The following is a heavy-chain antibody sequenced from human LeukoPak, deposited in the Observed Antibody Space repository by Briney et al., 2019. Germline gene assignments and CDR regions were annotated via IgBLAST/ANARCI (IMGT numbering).Heavy chain of an antibody. CDR1: GYTFTSCY. D-gene: IGHD2-2*01. CDR3: ARDSIVVVPAAMYYFDY. CDR2: INPSGGST. V-gene: IGHV1-46*01. J-gene: IGHJ4*02. Sequence: ASVKVSCKASGYTFTSCYMHWVRQAPGQGLEWMGIINPSGGSTSYAQKFQGRVTMTRDTSTSTVYMELSSLRSEDTAVYYCARDSIVVVPAAMYYFDYWGQGTLVTVSS.